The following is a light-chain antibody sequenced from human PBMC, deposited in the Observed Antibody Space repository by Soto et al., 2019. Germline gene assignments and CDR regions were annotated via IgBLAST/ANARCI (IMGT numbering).Light chain of an antibody. V-gene: IGKV1-5*03. CDR1: QTISSW. J-gene: IGKJ1*01. CDR2: KAS. CDR3: QHYNSYSEA. Sequence: DIQMTQSPSTLSGSVGDRVTITCRASQTISSWLAWYQQKPGKAPKLSIYKASTLKSGVPSRFSGSGSGTEFTLTISRLQPDDFATYYCQHYNSYSEAFGQGTKVELK.